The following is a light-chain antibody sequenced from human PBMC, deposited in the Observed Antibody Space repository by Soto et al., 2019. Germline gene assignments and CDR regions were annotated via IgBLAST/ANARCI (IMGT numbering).Light chain of an antibody. V-gene: IGLV2-14*01. J-gene: IGLJ2*01. CDR1: SSDVGGYNY. CDR2: EVS. CDR3: SSHTITTPGV. Sequence: QSALTQPASVSGSPGQSITISCAGTSSDVGGYNYVSWYQQHPGKAPKLIICEVSNRPSGVSNRFSGSKSGNTASLTISGLQAEDEADYYCSSHTITTPGVFGGGTKLTVL.